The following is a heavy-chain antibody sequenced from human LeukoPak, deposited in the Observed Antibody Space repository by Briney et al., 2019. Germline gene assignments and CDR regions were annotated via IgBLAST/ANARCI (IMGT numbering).Heavy chain of an antibody. Sequence: SETLSLTCTVSGGSISSYYWSWIRQPPGKGLEWIGYIYYSGSTNCNPSLKSRVTISVDTSKNQFSLKLSSVTAADTAVYYCARGGTNYDSSGYYSVDYWGQGTLVTVSS. J-gene: IGHJ4*02. CDR1: GGSISSYY. CDR3: ARGGTNYDSSGYYSVDY. D-gene: IGHD3-22*01. CDR2: IYYSGST. V-gene: IGHV4-59*12.